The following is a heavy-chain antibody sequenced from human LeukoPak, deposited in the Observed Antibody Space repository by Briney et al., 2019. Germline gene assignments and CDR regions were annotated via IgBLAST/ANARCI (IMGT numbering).Heavy chain of an antibody. Sequence: GGSLRLSCAASGFTFSRYEMNWVRQAPGKGLEWVAFIRYDGSNKYYADSVKGRFTISRDNSKNTLYLQMNSLRAEDTAVYYCAKCSSSWFNWFDPWGQGTLATVSS. CDR3: AKCSSSWFNWFDP. CDR2: IRYDGSNK. CDR1: GFTFSRYE. D-gene: IGHD6-13*01. V-gene: IGHV3-30*02. J-gene: IGHJ5*02.